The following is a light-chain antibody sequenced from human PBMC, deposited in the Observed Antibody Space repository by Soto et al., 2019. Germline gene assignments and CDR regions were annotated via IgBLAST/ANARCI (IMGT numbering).Light chain of an antibody. CDR1: QSLLHSDGTTY. CDR3: MQTKQLPLT. CDR2: EVS. Sequence: IVMTQTPRSLSVTPGQPASISCKSSQSLLHSDGTTYLYWYLQRPGQPPRLLMSEVSDRFSGVPDRFSGTGSGTDFTLTISRVDAEDVGLYSCMQTKQLPLTFGPGNKVEVK. V-gene: IGKV2D-29*01. J-gene: IGKJ1*01.